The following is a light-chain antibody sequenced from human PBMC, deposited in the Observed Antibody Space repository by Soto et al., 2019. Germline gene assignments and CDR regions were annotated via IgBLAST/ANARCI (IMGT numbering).Light chain of an antibody. J-gene: IGKJ4*01. CDR3: QQYSNWPLT. Sequence: EIVMTQSPATPSVSPGEGATLSCRASQSVSSNLAWYQQKPGQAPRLLIFGASTRATGIPARFSGSGSGAEFSLTISALQSEDFAIYYCQQYSNWPLTFGGGTKVGIK. CDR1: QSVSSN. V-gene: IGKV3-15*01. CDR2: GAS.